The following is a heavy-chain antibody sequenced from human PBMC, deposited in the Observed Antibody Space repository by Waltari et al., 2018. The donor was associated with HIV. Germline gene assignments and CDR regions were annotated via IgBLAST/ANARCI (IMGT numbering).Heavy chain of an antibody. CDR1: GGSITSYF. CDR3: ARQRQQPSVAWFDP. Sequence: QVQLRESGPGLVKPSETLSLNCTVSGGSITSYFWSWIRQPPGKGLEWSGYVYYMGSTKYNPSLKSRVTISVDRSKNQFSLKVTSVTAADTAVYYCARQRQQPSVAWFDPWGQGTLVTVSS. V-gene: IGHV4-59*01. CDR2: VYYMGST. D-gene: IGHD6-13*01. J-gene: IGHJ5*02.